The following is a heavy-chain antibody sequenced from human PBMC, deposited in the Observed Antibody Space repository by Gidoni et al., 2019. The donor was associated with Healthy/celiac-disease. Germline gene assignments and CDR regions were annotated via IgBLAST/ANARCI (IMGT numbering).Heavy chain of an antibody. J-gene: IGHJ4*02. D-gene: IGHD3-10*01. CDR1: GFTFSRYG. CDR2: IWYDGSNK. Sequence: QVQLVESGGGVVQPGRSLRLSCAASGFTFSRYGMHWVRQAPGKGLEWVAVIWYDGSNKYYADSVKGRFTISRDNSKNTLYLQMNSLRAEDTAVYYCARDGFDYYGSGTLFDYWGQGTLVTVSS. CDR3: ARDGFDYYGSGTLFDY. V-gene: IGHV3-33*01.